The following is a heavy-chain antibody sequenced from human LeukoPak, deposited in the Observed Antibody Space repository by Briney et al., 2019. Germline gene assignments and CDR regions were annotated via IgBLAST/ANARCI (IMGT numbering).Heavy chain of an antibody. V-gene: IGHV4-59*08. CDR1: GASITSYY. CDR2: IYHTGNI. D-gene: IGHD3-9*01. J-gene: IGHJ5*02. CDR3: ARVQASGYYT. Sequence: PSETLSLTCAVSGASITSYYWTWIRQPPGKGLEWIGYIYHTGNIKYNPSLNSRVTISIDTSKNQFSLKLSSVTAADTAVYYCARVQASGYYTWGQGTLVTVSS.